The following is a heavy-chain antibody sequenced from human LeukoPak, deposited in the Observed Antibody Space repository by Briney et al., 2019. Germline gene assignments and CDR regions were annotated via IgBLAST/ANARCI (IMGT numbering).Heavy chain of an antibody. V-gene: IGHV3-30*02. CDR3: AKSPPGIAVADLYYFDY. CDR2: IRYDGSNK. D-gene: IGHD6-19*01. J-gene: IGHJ4*02. CDR1: GFTFSSYG. Sequence: GRSLRLSCAASGFTFSSYGMHWVRQAPGKGLEWVAFIRYDGSNKYYADSVKGRFTISRDNSKNTLYLQMNSLRAEDTAVYYCAKSPPGIAVADLYYFDYWGQGTLVTVSS.